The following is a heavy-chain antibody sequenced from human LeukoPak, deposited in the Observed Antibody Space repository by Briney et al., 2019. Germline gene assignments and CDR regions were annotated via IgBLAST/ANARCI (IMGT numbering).Heavy chain of an antibody. CDR1: GGTFSSYA. J-gene: IGHJ6*03. V-gene: IGHV1-69*06. D-gene: IGHD5-24*01. CDR2: IIPMFGTA. Sequence: ASVKVSCKASGGTFSSYAIRWVRQSPGQGLEWMGGIIPMFGTADYAQKLQGRVTITADKSTSTAYMELSSLRSEDTAVYYCARGGDGYNLDCYYYMDVWGKGTTVTVSS. CDR3: ARGGDGYNLDCYYYMDV.